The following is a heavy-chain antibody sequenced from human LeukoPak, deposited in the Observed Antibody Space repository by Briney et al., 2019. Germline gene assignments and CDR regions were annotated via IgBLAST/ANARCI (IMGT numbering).Heavy chain of an antibody. CDR2: ISGSGGST. CDR3: AKDRSRMVRGERGYDAFDI. Sequence: HPGGSLRLSCAASGFTFSSYAMSWVRQAPGKGLEWVSAISGSGGSTYYADSVKGRFTISRDNSKNTLYLQMNSLRAEDTAVYYCAKDRSRMVRGERGYDAFDIWGQGTMVTVSS. D-gene: IGHD3-10*01. J-gene: IGHJ3*02. CDR1: GFTFSSYA. V-gene: IGHV3-23*01.